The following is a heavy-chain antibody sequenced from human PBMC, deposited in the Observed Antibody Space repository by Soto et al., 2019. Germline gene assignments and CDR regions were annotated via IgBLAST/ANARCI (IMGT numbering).Heavy chain of an antibody. CDR1: GFTFRSYA. D-gene: IGHD1-26*01. J-gene: IGHJ4*02. Sequence: GGSLRLSCAASGFTFRSYAMSWVRQAPGKGLEWVSGISGSGISTHYADSVKGRFTVSRDNSKNTLYLQMGSLRAEDMAVYYCARARSGSYYDYWGQGTLVTVSS. V-gene: IGHV3-23*01. CDR3: ARARSGSYYDY. CDR2: ISGSGIST.